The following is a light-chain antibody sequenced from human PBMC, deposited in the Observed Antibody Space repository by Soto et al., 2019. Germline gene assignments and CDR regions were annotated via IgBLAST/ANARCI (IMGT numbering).Light chain of an antibody. J-gene: IGKJ4*01. CDR3: QQYNSYPLT. CDR2: DAS. Sequence: DIQMTQSPSTLSASVGDRVTITCRASQSISSWLAWYQQKPGKAPKLLIYDASTLESGVPSRFSGSGSGTTFTLTISSLQSDDFATYYCQQYNSYPLTFGGGTKVDIK. V-gene: IGKV1-5*01. CDR1: QSISSW.